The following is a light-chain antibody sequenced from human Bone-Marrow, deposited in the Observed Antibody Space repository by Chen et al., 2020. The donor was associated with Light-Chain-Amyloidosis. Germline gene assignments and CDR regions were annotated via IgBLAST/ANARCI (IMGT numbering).Light chain of an antibody. Sequence: NFMLTQPHSVSESPGKTVILSCTRSSGSIATNYVQWYQQRPGSSPTTVIYEDDQRPSGVPDRFSSSIDRSSNSASLTISGLKTEDEADYYCQSYQGSSQGVFGGGTKLTVL. J-gene: IGLJ3*02. CDR2: EDD. CDR3: QSYQGSSQGV. CDR1: SGSIATNY. V-gene: IGLV6-57*01.